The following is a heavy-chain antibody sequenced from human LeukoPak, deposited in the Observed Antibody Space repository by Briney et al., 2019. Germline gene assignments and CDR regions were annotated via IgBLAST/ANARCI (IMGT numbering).Heavy chain of an antibody. Sequence: GGSLRLSCAASGFTFSSYAMHWVRQAPGKGLEWVAVISYDGSNKYYADSVKGRFTISRDNSKNTLYLQMNSLRAEDTAVYYCARDRTLYSGYDPSALWGQGTLVTVSS. J-gene: IGHJ4*02. V-gene: IGHV3-30-3*01. D-gene: IGHD5-12*01. CDR3: ARDRTLYSGYDPSAL. CDR2: ISYDGSNK. CDR1: GFTFSSYA.